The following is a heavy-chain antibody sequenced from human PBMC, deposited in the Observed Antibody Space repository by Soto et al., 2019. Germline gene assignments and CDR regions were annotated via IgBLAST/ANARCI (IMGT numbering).Heavy chain of an antibody. J-gene: IGHJ4*02. Sequence: EMQLVESGGGLVQPGGSLRLSCAAYGFTFSNYYMHWVRQAPGKGPVWVSRISSDGTTTTYADSVKGRFTISRDNAKNTRYLQVNRLRADDTAVYYCAIVPNWDSSGCYSYFDLCGQGALVTVSS. V-gene: IGHV3-74*01. D-gene: IGHD3-22*01. CDR1: GFTFSNYY. CDR2: ISSDGTTT. CDR3: AIVPNWDSSGCYSYFDL.